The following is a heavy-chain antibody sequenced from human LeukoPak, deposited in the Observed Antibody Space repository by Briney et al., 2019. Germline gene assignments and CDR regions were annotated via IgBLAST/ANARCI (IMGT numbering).Heavy chain of an antibody. J-gene: IGHJ4*02. D-gene: IGHD3-10*01. V-gene: IGHV1-3*01. CDR3: ARDLYGSGSPDY. CDR1: GYTFTSYA. Sequence: ASVKVSCKASGYTFTSYAMHWVRQAPGQRPEWMGWINAGNANTKYSQKFQGRVTITRDTSASTAYMELSSLRSEDTAVYYCARDLYGSGSPDYWGQGTLVTVSS. CDR2: INAGNANT.